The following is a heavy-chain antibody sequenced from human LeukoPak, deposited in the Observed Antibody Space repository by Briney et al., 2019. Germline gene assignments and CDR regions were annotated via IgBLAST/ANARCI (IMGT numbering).Heavy chain of an antibody. V-gene: IGHV1-69*04. CDR3: ARDLRSNYYDSSGYP. CDR1: GGTFSSYA. Sequence: APVKVSCKASGGTFSSYAISWVRQAPGQGLEWMGRIIPILGIANYAQKFQGRVTITADKSTSTAYMELSSLRSEDTAVYYCARDLRSNYYDSSGYPWGQGTLVTVSS. J-gene: IGHJ5*02. D-gene: IGHD3-22*01. CDR2: IIPILGIA.